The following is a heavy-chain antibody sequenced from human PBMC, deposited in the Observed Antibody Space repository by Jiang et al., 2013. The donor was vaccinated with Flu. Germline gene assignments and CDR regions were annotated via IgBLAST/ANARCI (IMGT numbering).Heavy chain of an antibody. D-gene: IGHD3-10*01. CDR3: ARGAYYGSGIINWFDP. V-gene: IGHV4-31*03. Sequence: GSGLVKPSQTLSLTCSVSGGSFRSGGHYWNWLRQHPGKALEWIGCIYYSGSTYYSPSLKTRVTISVDTSANQVSLKLSSVTAADTAVYYCARGAYYGSGIINWFDPWGQGTLVTVSS. CDR1: GGSFRSGGHY. CDR2: IYYSGST. J-gene: IGHJ5*02.